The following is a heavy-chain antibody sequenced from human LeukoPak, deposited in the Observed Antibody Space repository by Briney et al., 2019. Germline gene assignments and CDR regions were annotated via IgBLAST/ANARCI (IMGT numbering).Heavy chain of an antibody. CDR2: ISSSSSYI. CDR3: ARGVTSGGSCYMNY. CDR1: GFTFSSYS. J-gene: IGHJ4*02. Sequence: PGGSLRLSCAASGFTFSSYSMNWVRQAPGKGLEWVSSISSSSSYIYYADSVKGRFTISRDNAKNSLYLQMNSLRAEDTAVYYCARGVTSGGSCYMNYWGQGTLVTVSS. V-gene: IGHV3-21*04. D-gene: IGHD2-15*01.